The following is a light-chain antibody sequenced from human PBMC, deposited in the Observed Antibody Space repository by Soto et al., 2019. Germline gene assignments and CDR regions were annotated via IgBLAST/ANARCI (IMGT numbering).Light chain of an antibody. J-gene: IGKJ5*01. V-gene: IGKV3-20*01. CDR1: QSISSSY. Sequence: EIVLTQSPATQSFSSGERATLSFRASQSISSSYLAWYLQKPGQAPKLLMYAATSWAPGVPDRFSGSGSGTDFTLTINSVEPEDFAVYYCQQCVSSPRVTFGQGTRLEIK. CDR2: AAT. CDR3: QQCVSSPRVT.